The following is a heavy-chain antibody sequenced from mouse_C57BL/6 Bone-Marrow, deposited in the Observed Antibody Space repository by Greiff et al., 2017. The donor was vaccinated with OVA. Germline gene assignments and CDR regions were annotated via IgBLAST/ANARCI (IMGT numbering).Heavy chain of an antibody. CDR2: IHPNSGST. V-gene: IGHV1-64*01. Sequence: QVQLQQPGAELVKPGASVKLSCKASGYTFISYWMHWVKQRPGQGLEWIGMIHPNSGSTNYNEKFKSKATLTVDKSSSTAYMQLSSLTSEDAAVYYCARGKVTYAMDYWGQGTSVTVSS. CDR3: ARGKVTYAMDY. D-gene: IGHD2-1*01. CDR1: GYTFISYW. J-gene: IGHJ4*01.